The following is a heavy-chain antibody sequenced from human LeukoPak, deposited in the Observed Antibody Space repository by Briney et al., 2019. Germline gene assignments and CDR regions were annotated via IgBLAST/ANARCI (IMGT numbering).Heavy chain of an antibody. J-gene: IGHJ4*02. D-gene: IGHD5-18*01. CDR1: GFTVSSTY. V-gene: IGHV3-66*02. CDR3: ARGRSRVDTAMAYWGNFDY. Sequence: GGSLRLSCAASGFTVSSTYMSWVRQAPGKGLEWVSVISGSGGSTYYADSVKGRFTISRDNSKNTLYLQMNSLRAEDTAVYYCARGRSRVDTAMAYWGNFDYWGQGTLVTVSS. CDR2: ISGSGGST.